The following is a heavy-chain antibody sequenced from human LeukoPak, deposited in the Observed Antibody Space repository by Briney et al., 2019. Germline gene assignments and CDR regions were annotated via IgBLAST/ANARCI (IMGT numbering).Heavy chain of an antibody. D-gene: IGHD3-22*01. Sequence: ASVKVSCKVSGYTFTENYIHWVRQTPGRGLERMGLINPHTGAANYTQNFQGRVTLTRDTSSSTAYMHLSSLRSDDTAVYYCARGKSGYSPWGQGTPVTVSS. CDR3: ARGKSGYSP. V-gene: IGHV1-2*02. CDR2: INPHTGAA. CDR1: GYTFTENY. J-gene: IGHJ4*02.